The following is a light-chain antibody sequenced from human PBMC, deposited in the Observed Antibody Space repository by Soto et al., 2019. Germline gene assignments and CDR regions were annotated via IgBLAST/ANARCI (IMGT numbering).Light chain of an antibody. CDR3: QQYYSYPIT. CDR1: QSVSSN. V-gene: IGKV3-15*01. CDR2: GAS. Sequence: EVVMTQPPATLSVSPGERATLSCRASQSVSSNLAWYQQKPGQAPRLLIYGASTRATGIPARFSGSGSGTEFTLTISSLQSEDFATYYCQQYYSYPITFGQGTRLEIK. J-gene: IGKJ5*01.